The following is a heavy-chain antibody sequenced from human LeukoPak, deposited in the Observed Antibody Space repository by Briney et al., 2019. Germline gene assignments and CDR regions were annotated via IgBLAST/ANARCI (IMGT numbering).Heavy chain of an antibody. CDR2: ISSSSSYI. CDR3: ARDWDIVVVPAAGSIDY. CDR1: GFTFSSYS. Sequence: GGSLRLSCAASGFTFSSYSMTWVRQAPGKGLEWVSSISSSSSYIYYAVSVKGRFTISRDNAKNSLYLQMNSLRAEDTAVYYCARDWDIVVVPAAGSIDYWGQGTLVTVSS. J-gene: IGHJ4*02. V-gene: IGHV3-21*01. D-gene: IGHD2-2*01.